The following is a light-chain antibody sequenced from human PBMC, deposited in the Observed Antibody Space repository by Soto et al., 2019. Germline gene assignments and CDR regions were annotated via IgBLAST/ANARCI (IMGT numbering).Light chain of an antibody. CDR2: AVS. Sequence: DIQVTQSPSSVSASVGDRVTITCRASQGINNWLAWYQQKPGKAPELLIYAVSYLQSGVPSRFSGSGSGTDFTLTISSLQPEDFATYFCKQSSAFPRTFGGGTKVDIK. CDR1: QGINNW. V-gene: IGKV1-12*01. CDR3: KQSSAFPRT. J-gene: IGKJ4*01.